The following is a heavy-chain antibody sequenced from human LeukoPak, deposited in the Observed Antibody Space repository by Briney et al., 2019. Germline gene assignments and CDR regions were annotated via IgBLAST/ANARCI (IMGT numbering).Heavy chain of an antibody. CDR2: ILYDGSNK. J-gene: IGHJ6*02. D-gene: IGHD3-16*01. CDR3: AKDIDDSADGGMDV. Sequence: PGGSLRLSCAASGFTRSSYGMCWVREAPRRGGEWGAVILYDGSNKYYTDSVKGRVTISRDNSESTPYLQMNRLRAEDMAVCYCAKDIDDSADGGMDVWGQGTTVTVSS. V-gene: IGHV3-30*18. CDR1: GFTRSSYG.